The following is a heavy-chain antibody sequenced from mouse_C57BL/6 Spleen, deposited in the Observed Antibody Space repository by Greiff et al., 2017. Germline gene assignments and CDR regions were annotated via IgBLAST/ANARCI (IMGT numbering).Heavy chain of an antibody. Sequence: QVQLQQPGAELVKPGASVKLSCKASGYTFTSYWMHWVKQRPGQGLEWIGMIHPNSGSTNYNEKFKIKATLTVDKSSSTAYMQLSSLTSEDSAVYYCARWDSNYFDYWGQGTTLTVSS. CDR3: ARWDSNYFDY. CDR2: IHPNSGST. J-gene: IGHJ2*01. V-gene: IGHV1-64*01. CDR1: GYTFTSYW. D-gene: IGHD2-5*01.